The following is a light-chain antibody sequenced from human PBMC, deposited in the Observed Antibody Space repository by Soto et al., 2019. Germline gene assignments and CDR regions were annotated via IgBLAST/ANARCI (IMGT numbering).Light chain of an antibody. CDR2: GAS. CDR1: QSISRY. V-gene: IGKV3-20*01. J-gene: IGKJ1*01. Sequence: IVLTQSPGTLSLSPGERTTLSCRASQSISRYLAWYQQKPGQGPRLLIYGASSRATGTPDRFGGSGSRTDFTLTINRLEPEDFALYYCQQYGSSPPTFGQGTKVDIK. CDR3: QQYGSSPPT.